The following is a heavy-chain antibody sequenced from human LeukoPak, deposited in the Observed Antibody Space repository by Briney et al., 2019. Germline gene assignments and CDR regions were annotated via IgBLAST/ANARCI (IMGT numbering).Heavy chain of an antibody. V-gene: IGHV4-34*01. J-gene: IGHJ4*02. D-gene: IGHD6-6*01. CDR2: INHSGST. CDR3: ASEQIGHFDY. CDR1: GGSFSGYY. Sequence: PSETLSLTCAVYGGSFSGYYWSWIRQPPGKGLEWIGEINHSGSTNYNPSLKSRVTISVDTSKNQFSLKLSSVTAADTAVYYCASEQIGHFDYWGQGTLVTVSS.